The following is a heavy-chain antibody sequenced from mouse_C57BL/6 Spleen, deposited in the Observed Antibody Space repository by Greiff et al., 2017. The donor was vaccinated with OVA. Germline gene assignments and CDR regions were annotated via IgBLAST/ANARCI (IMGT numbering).Heavy chain of an antibody. V-gene: IGHV2-2*01. CDR1: GFSLTSYG. CDR3: ARNYLYGDYYFDY. J-gene: IGHJ2*01. D-gene: IGHD2-13*01. CDR2: IWSGGST. Sequence: VMLVESGPGLVQPSQSLSITCTVSGFSLTSYGVHWVRQSPGKGLEWLGVIWSGGSTDYNAAFISRLSISKDNSKSQVFFKMNSLQADDTAIYYCARNYLYGDYYFDYWGQGTTLTVSS.